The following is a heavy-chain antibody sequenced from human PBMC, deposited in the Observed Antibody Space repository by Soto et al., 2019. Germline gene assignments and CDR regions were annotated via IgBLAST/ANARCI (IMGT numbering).Heavy chain of an antibody. Sequence: ASVKVSCKASGGTFSSYAISWVRQAPGQGLEWMGGIIPILGIANYAQKFQGRVTITADKSTSTAYMELSSLRSEDTAVYYCARANRGVVLAAGYYYGMDVWGQGTTVTVSS. CDR2: IIPILGIA. CDR1: GGTFSSYA. CDR3: ARANRGVVLAAGYYYGMDV. D-gene: IGHD2-15*01. J-gene: IGHJ6*02. V-gene: IGHV1-69*10.